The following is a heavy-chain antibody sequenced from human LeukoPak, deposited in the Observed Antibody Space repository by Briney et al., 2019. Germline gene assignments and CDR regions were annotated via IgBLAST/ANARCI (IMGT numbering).Heavy chain of an antibody. Sequence: SETLSLTCAVYGGSFSGYYWSWIRQPPGKGLEWIGEINHSGSTNYNPSLRSRVTVSVHTSKNQFSLSLNSVTAADTAVYYCARLGFCAASCLADYWGQGTLVTVSS. J-gene: IGHJ4*02. V-gene: IGHV4-34*01. CDR2: INHSGST. CDR3: ARLGFCAASCLADY. D-gene: IGHD2-15*01. CDR1: GGSFSGYY.